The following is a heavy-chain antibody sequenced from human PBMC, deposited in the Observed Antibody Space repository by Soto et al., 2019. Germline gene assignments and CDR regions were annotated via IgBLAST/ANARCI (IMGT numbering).Heavy chain of an antibody. CDR2: ISSSSSTI. J-gene: IGHJ4*02. D-gene: IGHD4-17*01. CDR1: GFTFSSYS. CDR3: ARYGDYYPFDY. Sequence: GGSLRLSCAASGFTFSSYSMNWVRQAPGKGLEWVSYISSSSSTIYYADSVKGRFTISRDNAKNSLYLQMNSLRAEDTAVYYCARYGDYYPFDYWGQGTLVTVSS. V-gene: IGHV3-48*01.